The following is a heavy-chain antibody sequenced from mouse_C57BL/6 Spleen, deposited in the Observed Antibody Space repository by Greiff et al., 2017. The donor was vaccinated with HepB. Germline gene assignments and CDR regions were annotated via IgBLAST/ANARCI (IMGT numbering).Heavy chain of an antibody. CDR1: GFTFSDAW. V-gene: IGHV6-6*01. J-gene: IGHJ4*01. Sequence: EVKVEESGGGLVQPGGSMKLSCAASGFTFSDAWMDWVRQSPEKGLEWVAEIRNKANNHATYYAESVKGRFTISRDDSKSSVYLQMNSLRAEDTGIYYCTRDGKKNYYAMDYWGQGTSVTVSS. CDR2: IRNKANNHAT. D-gene: IGHD2-1*01. CDR3: TRDGKKNYYAMDY.